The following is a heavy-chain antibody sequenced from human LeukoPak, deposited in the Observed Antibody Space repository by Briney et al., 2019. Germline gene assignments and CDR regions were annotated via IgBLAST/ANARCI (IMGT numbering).Heavy chain of an antibody. CDR2: ISYDGSNK. CDR3: ARNGDYDAVDY. CDR1: GFTFSSYA. J-gene: IGHJ4*02. D-gene: IGHD4-17*01. V-gene: IGHV3-30*04. Sequence: GGSLRLSCAASGFTFSSYAMHWVRQAPGKGLEWVAVISYDGSNKYYADSVKGRFTISRDNSKNTLYLQMNSLRAEDTAVYYCARNGDYDAVDYWGQGTLVTVSS.